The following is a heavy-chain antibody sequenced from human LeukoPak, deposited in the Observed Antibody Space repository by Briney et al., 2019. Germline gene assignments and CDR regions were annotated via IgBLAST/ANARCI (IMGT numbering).Heavy chain of an antibody. Sequence: GGSLRLSCAASGXTFSSYGMHWVRQAPGKGLEWVAVISYDGSNKYYADSVKGRFTISRDNSKNTLYLQMNSLRAEDTAVHYCAKEVADAFAIWGQGTLVTVTS. V-gene: IGHV3-30*18. D-gene: IGHD6-19*01. CDR2: ISYDGSNK. CDR3: AKEVADAFAI. CDR1: GXTFSSYG. J-gene: IGHJ4*02.